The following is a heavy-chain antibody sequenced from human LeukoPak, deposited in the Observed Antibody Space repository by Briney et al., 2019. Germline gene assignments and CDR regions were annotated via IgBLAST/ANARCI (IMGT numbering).Heavy chain of an antibody. CDR3: AREEQQPTYGMDV. CDR1: GFTVSSNY. Sequence: GGSLRLSCAASGFTVSSNYMSWVRQAPGKGLEWVSVIYSGGSTYYADSVKGRFTISRDNSKNTLYLQMSSLRAEDTAVYYCAREEQQPTYGMDVWGQGTTVTVSS. J-gene: IGHJ6*02. CDR2: IYSGGST. D-gene: IGHD6-13*01. V-gene: IGHV3-53*01.